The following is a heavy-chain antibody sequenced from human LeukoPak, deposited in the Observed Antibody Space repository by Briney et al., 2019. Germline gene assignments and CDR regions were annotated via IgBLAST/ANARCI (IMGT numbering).Heavy chain of an antibody. CDR2: IYTSGST. CDR1: GDSISSGSYY. Sequence: SETLSLTCTVSGDSISSGSYYWSWIRQPAGKGLEWIGRIYTSGSTKYSPSLKSRVTISVDTSKNQFSLKLSSVTAADTAVYYCARGFYGSGSSLFDYWGQGTLVTVSS. CDR3: ARGFYGSGSSLFDY. V-gene: IGHV4-61*02. D-gene: IGHD3-10*01. J-gene: IGHJ4*02.